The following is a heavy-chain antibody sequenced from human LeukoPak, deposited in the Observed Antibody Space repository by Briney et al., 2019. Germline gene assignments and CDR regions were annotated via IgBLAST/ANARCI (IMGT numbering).Heavy chain of an antibody. CDR3: AKDAHSGSYFDY. Sequence: GGSLRLSCAASGFTFSDYYMSWIRQAPGKGLEWVSYISSSGSTIYYADSVKGRFTISRDNAKNSLYLQMNSLRAEDTAVYYCAKDAHSGSYFDYWGQGILVTVSS. V-gene: IGHV3-11*01. D-gene: IGHD1-26*01. CDR1: GFTFSDYY. CDR2: ISSSGSTI. J-gene: IGHJ4*01.